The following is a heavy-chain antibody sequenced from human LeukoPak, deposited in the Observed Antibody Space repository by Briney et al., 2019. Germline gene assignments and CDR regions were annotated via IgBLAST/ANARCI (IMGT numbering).Heavy chain of an antibody. CDR2: IFHSGST. Sequence: PSETLSLTCAVYGGSFSVYYWSWIRQPPGKGLEWIGEIFHSGSTNYTPSLKSRVTISVDTSKNQFSLKLSSVTAADTAVYYCARGHRGSSGWYALANWFDPWGQGTLVTVSS. D-gene: IGHD6-19*01. V-gene: IGHV4-34*01. CDR1: GGSFSVYY. CDR3: ARGHRGSSGWYALANWFDP. J-gene: IGHJ5*02.